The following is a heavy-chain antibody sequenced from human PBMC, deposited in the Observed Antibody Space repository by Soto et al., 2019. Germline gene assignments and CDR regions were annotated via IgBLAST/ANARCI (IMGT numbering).Heavy chain of an antibody. J-gene: IGHJ4*02. CDR3: ARQASGWTFDY. V-gene: IGHV4-39*01. CDR1: GGSINSGAYY. Sequence: PSETLSLTCSVSGGSINSGAYYWAWIRQPPGKGLECIGIVYYTGSTYYNSSLKGRVSISLDTSKTQFSLKLTSVTAADTAVYYCARQASGWTFDYWGQGTLVTVSS. CDR2: VYYTGST. D-gene: IGHD6-19*01.